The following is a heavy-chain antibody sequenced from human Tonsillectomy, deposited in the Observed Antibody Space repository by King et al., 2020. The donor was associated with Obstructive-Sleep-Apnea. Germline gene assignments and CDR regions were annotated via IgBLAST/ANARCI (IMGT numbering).Heavy chain of an antibody. J-gene: IGHJ4*02. Sequence: VQLQESGPGLVKSSETLSLTCNVSGASISSSSYYWGWIRQPPGKGLEWIGNIYYSGSTYYNPSLKSRVTISVDTYKNQFSLKLSSVTAADTAVYYCARVYNTTTCYDYWGQGTLVTVSS. D-gene: IGHD2-2*01. CDR1: GASISSSSYY. CDR2: IYYSGST. CDR3: ARVYNTTTCYDY. V-gene: IGHV4-39*07.